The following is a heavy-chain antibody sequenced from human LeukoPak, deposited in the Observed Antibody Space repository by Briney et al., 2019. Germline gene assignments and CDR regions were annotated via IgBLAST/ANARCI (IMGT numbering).Heavy chain of an antibody. CDR2: ISNDGSNK. D-gene: IGHD3-16*02. Sequence: PGGSLRLSCAASGFTFSSYSMNWVRQAPGKGLEWVAIISNDGSNKHYADSVKGRFTISRDNGKNTLYLQMNSLRVEDTAVYYCASPIYPGQQWGQGTLVTVSS. J-gene: IGHJ1*01. V-gene: IGHV3-30*03. CDR1: GFTFSSYS. CDR3: ASPIYPGQQ.